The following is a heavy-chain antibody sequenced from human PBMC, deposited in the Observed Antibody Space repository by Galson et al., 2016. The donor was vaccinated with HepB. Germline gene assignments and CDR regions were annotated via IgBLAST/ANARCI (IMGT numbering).Heavy chain of an antibody. CDR3: AREGSSETLYSYYFDH. J-gene: IGHJ4*02. V-gene: IGHV3-30*03. Sequence: SLRLSCAASGFIFNSHTMHWVRQETPGKGLEWVASISHDGINGKYADSVRGRLTISRDNSKNLLSLQVNNLTTDDTALFCCAREGSSETLYSYYFDHWGQGTPVTVFS. CDR1: GFIFNSHT. D-gene: IGHD3-10*01. CDR2: ISHDGING.